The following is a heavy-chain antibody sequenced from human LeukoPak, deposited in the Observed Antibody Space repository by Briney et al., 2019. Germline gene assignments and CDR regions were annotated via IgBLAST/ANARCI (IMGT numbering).Heavy chain of an antibody. CDR1: GGSISGDH. Sequence: SETLSLTCSVSGGSISGDHWNWIRQPPGKGLEWIGNIYYSGNTNYNPSLKSRVTISVDTSKNQFSLKLSSVTAADTAVYYCARRNDFDIWGQGTMVTVSS. J-gene: IGHJ3*02. V-gene: IGHV4-59*08. CDR3: ARRNDFDI. CDR2: IYYSGNT.